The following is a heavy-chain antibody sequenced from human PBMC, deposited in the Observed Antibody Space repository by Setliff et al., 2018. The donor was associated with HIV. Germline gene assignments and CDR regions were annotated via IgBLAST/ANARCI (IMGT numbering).Heavy chain of an antibody. J-gene: IGHJ5*02. Sequence: SVKVSCKASGGTFSSHATSWVRQAPGQGLEWMGGISPIFQIADYAQKFQGRLTITADKSTTTAYMELSSLTSEDTAIYYCARTEYYDFWSGPRGFDPWGQGTLVTVSS. D-gene: IGHD3-3*01. CDR2: ISPIFQIA. CDR1: GGTFSSHA. V-gene: IGHV1-69*10. CDR3: ARTEYYDFWSGPRGFDP.